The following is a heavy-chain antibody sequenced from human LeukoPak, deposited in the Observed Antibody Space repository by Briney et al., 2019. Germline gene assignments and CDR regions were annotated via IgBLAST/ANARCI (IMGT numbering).Heavy chain of an antibody. D-gene: IGHD6-19*01. CDR1: GFTFSSYA. J-gene: IGHJ4*02. Sequence: GGSLRLSCAAPGFTFSSYAMSWARQAPGKGLEWVSAISGSGGSTYYADSVKGRSTISRDNSKHTLYLQMNSLRAEDTAVYYCAKERGRAVAGSPTDYWGQGTLVTVSS. V-gene: IGHV3-23*01. CDR2: ISGSGGST. CDR3: AKERGRAVAGSPTDY.